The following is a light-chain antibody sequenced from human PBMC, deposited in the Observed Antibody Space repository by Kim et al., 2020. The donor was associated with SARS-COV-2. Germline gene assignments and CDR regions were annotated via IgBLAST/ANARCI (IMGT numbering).Light chain of an antibody. V-gene: IGKV1-5*03. J-gene: IGKJ2*02. CDR1: RNIDTY. CDR2: MAS. CDR3: HQYRSYPWT. Sequence: IQMTQSPSTLSASVGDRVTITCRASRNIDTYLAWYQQKPGKAPKLLIFMASNLKSGVPSRFSGSGSGTEFTLTTSSLQPDDFATYYCHQYRSYPWTFGQGTKLEI.